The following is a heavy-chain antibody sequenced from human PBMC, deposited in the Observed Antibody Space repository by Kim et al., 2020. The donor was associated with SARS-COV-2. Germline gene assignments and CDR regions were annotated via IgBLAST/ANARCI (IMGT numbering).Heavy chain of an antibody. CDR2: IYYRGGT. J-gene: IGHJ3*02. Sequence: SETLSLTCTVSGGSISSYYWSWIRQPPGKGLEWIGYIYYRGGTNYNPSLRSRVTISVDTSENQFSLKLSSVTAADTAVYYCARQWRKVRGVPGDDDAFDIWGQGTMVTVSS. CDR3: ARQWRKVRGVPGDDDAFDI. CDR1: GGSISSYY. V-gene: IGHV4-59*08. D-gene: IGHD3-10*01.